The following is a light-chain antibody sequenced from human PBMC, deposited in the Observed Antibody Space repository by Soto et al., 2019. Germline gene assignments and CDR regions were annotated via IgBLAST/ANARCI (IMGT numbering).Light chain of an antibody. Sequence: IVLTQSPGTLSLSPGERATLSCRASQTIGSRHLAWYQQKPGQTPRLLIYGASTRATGIPDRFRGSGSETDFTLTISRLEPEDFEVYYCQHFASAPRTFGQGTKVDIK. CDR1: QTIGSRH. V-gene: IGKV3-20*01. J-gene: IGKJ1*01. CDR2: GAS. CDR3: QHFASAPRT.